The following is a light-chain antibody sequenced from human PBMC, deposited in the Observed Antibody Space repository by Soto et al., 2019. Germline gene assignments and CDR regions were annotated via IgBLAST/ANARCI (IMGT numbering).Light chain of an antibody. J-gene: IGKJ1*01. CDR2: ATS. CDR1: QTVNSDY. Sequence: EIVLTQSPGTLSLSPGETATLSCRASQTVNSDYLAWFQQRPGQAPRLLIFATSRRATDIPDRFSGSGSGTDLTLAIRRLEPEEFAVDYCHQFGYSPRTFGQGTKVE. V-gene: IGKV3-20*01. CDR3: HQFGYSPRT.